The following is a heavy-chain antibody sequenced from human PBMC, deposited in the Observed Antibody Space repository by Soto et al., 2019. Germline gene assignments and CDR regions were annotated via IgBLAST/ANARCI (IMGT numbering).Heavy chain of an antibody. CDR3: ARDLHDFWSGYYSTFDY. V-gene: IGHV1-18*01. Sequence: ASVKVSCKASGYTFTSYGISWVRRAPGQGLEWMGWISAYNGNTNYAQKLQGRVTMTTDTSTSTAYMELRSLRSDDTAVYYCARDLHDFWSGYYSTFDYWGQGTLVTVSS. CDR1: GYTFTSYG. J-gene: IGHJ4*02. CDR2: ISAYNGNT. D-gene: IGHD3-3*01.